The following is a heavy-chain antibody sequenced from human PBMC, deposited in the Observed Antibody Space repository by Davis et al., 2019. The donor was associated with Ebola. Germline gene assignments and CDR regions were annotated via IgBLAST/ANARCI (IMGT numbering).Heavy chain of an antibody. V-gene: IGHV5-10-1*01. Sequence: GESLKISCKGSGYSFTSYWIAWVRQMPGKGLEWMGRIDLSDSYTKYSPSFQGHVTISADKSISTAYLQWSSLKASDTAMYYCASGLSSDFDPWGQGTLVTVSS. CDR1: GYSFTSYW. CDR3: ASGLSSDFDP. CDR2: IDLSDSYT. J-gene: IGHJ5*02. D-gene: IGHD3-16*02.